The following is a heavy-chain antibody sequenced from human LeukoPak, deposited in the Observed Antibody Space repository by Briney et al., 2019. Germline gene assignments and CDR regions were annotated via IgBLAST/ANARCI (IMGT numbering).Heavy chain of an antibody. CDR3: ATGDGSGSYYQFDY. J-gene: IGHJ4*02. Sequence: ASVKVSCRVSGYTLTELSMHWVRQAPGKGLEWMGGFDSEDGETIYAQKFQGRVTMTEDTSTDTAYMELSSLRSEDTAVYYCATGDGSGSYYQFDYWGQGTLVTVSS. V-gene: IGHV1-24*01. D-gene: IGHD3-10*01. CDR1: GYTLTELS. CDR2: FDSEDGET.